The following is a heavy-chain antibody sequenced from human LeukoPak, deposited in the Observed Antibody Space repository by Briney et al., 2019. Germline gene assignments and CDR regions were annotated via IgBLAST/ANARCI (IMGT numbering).Heavy chain of an antibody. CDR1: GYTFTSYG. V-gene: IGHV1-18*01. CDR3: ARGIVGATPDYYYMDV. D-gene: IGHD1-26*01. J-gene: IGHJ6*03. Sequence: ASVKVSCKASGYTFTSYGISWVQQAPGQGLEWMGWISAYNGNTNYAQRPQGRVTMTTDTSTSTAYMELRSLRSDDTAVYYCARGIVGATPDYYYMDVWGKGTTVTVSS. CDR2: ISAYNGNT.